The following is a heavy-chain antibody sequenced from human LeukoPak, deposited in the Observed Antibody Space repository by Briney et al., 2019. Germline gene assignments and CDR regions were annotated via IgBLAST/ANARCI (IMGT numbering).Heavy chain of an antibody. V-gene: IGHV4-34*01. CDR3: ARGPYDFWSGYYTRWFDP. J-gene: IGHJ5*02. CDR1: GGSFSGYC. Sequence: SETLSLTCAVYGGSFSGYCWSWIRQPPGKGLEWIGEINHSGSTNYDPSLKSRVTISVDTSKSQFSLKLSSVTAADTAVYYCARGPYDFWSGYYTRWFDPWGQGTLVTVSS. CDR2: INHSGST. D-gene: IGHD3-3*01.